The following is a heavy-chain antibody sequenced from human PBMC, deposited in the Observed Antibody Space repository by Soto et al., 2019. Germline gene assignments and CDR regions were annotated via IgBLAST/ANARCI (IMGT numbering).Heavy chain of an antibody. V-gene: IGHV1-69*01. D-gene: IGHD6-19*01. Sequence: QVQLVQSGAEVKKPGASGKVSCKASGGTFSSYAISWVRQAPGQGLEWMGGIIPIFGTANYAQKFQGRVTIPADDSTSTGYRELRSLRSEDTAVYYCARDVAVFMYSSGWYYDWGQGSLVTVST. CDR1: GGTFSSYA. J-gene: IGHJ4*02. CDR3: ARDVAVFMYSSGWYYD. CDR2: IIPIFGTA.